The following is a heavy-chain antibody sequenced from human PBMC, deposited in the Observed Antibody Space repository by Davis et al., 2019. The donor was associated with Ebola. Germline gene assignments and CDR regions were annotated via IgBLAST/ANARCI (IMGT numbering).Heavy chain of an antibody. V-gene: IGHV1-46*01. J-gene: IGHJ4*02. CDR2: INPNDGRT. CDR1: GYTFTNYY. Sequence: AASVKVSCKASGYTFTNYYMHWVRQAPGQGLEWMGMINPNDGRTIYAQKVQGRVSMTTDTPTSTAYMELRSLRSDDTAVYYCARGDGYNWRLDYWGQGTLVTVSS. D-gene: IGHD5-24*01. CDR3: ARGDGYNWRLDY.